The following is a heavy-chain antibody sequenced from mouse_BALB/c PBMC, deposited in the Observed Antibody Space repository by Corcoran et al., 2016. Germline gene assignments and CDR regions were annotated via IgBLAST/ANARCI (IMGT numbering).Heavy chain of an antibody. CDR3: ARRTVDPRYFDV. V-gene: IGHV8-12*01. CDR1: GFSLSTSGMG. D-gene: IGHD1-1*01. Sequence: QVTLKESGPGILQPSQTLSLTCSFSGFSLSTSGMGVSWIRQPSGKGLEWLAHIYWDDDKRYNPSLKSRLTISKDTSRNQVFLKITSVDTADTATYYCARRTVDPRYFDVWGAGTTVTVSS. CDR2: IYWDDDK. J-gene: IGHJ1*01.